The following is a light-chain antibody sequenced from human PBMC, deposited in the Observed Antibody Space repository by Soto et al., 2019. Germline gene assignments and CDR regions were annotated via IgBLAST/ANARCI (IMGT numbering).Light chain of an antibody. CDR2: DAS. J-gene: IGKJ4*01. CDR1: QSVNTW. Sequence: DIQMTQSPSTLSASVGDRVTITCRASQSVNTWLAWYQQKPGKAPNLLIYDASTLESGVPSRFSGSGSGTDFTLTISSLQPDDFATYYCQQYNNYMLTFGGGTKVEIK. CDR3: QQYNNYMLT. V-gene: IGKV1-5*01.